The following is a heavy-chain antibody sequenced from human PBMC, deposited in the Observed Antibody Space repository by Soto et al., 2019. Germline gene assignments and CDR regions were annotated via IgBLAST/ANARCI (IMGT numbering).Heavy chain of an antibody. J-gene: IGHJ4*02. CDR2: ISYDGSNK. Sequence: PGGSLRLSCAASGFTFSSYGMHWVRQAPGKGLEWVAVISYDGSNKYYADSVKGRFTISRDNSKNTLYLQMNSLRAEDTAVYYCAKDPVATVTGEYYFDYWGQGTLVTVSS. CDR1: GFTFSSYG. D-gene: IGHD4-17*01. CDR3: AKDPVATVTGEYYFDY. V-gene: IGHV3-30*18.